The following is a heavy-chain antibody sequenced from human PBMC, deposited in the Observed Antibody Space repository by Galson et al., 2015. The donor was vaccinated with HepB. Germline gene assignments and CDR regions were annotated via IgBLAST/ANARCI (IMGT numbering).Heavy chain of an antibody. CDR3: ARDPAVAGIRSGGIFQH. Sequence: LRLSCAASGFTFSSYSMNWVRQAPGKGLEWVSSISSSSSYIYYADSVKGRFTISRDNAKNSLYLQMNSLRAEDTAVYYCARDPAVAGIRSGGIFQHWGQGTLVTVSS. CDR2: ISSSSSYI. CDR1: GFTFSSYS. D-gene: IGHD6-19*01. V-gene: IGHV3-21*01. J-gene: IGHJ1*01.